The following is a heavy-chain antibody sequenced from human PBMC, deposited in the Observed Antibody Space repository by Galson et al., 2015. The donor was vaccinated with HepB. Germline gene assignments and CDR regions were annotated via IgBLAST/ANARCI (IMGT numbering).Heavy chain of an antibody. J-gene: IGHJ4*02. Sequence: SVKVSCKASGYTFTSYGISWVRQAPGQGLEWMGWISGYNGNTNSAQKLQGRVTMTTDTSTTTAYVELGSLRSDDTAVYYCARVVGYSYGIFDYWGQGTLVTVSS. D-gene: IGHD5-18*01. CDR3: ARVVGYSYGIFDY. CDR2: ISGYNGNT. CDR1: GYTFTSYG. V-gene: IGHV1-18*01.